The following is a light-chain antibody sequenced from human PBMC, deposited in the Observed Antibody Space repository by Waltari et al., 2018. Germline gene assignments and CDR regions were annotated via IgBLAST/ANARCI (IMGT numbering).Light chain of an antibody. J-gene: IGLJ3*02. V-gene: IGLV2-14*01. CDR1: SSDVGGYDS. CDR3: SSVTRSSTWV. Sequence: QSALTQPASVSGSPGQPITISCTGTSSDVGGYDSVSWYQQYPGNAPKLMIYEVRNRPSGVSNRFSGSKSSNTASLTISGLQAEDEADYYCSSVTRSSTWVFGGGTKLTVL. CDR2: EVR.